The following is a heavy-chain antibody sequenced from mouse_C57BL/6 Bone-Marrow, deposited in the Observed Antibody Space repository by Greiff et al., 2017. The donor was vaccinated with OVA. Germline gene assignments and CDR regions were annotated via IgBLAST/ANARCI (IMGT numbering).Heavy chain of an antibody. J-gene: IGHJ4*01. D-gene: IGHD1-1*01. CDR2: INPNNGGT. CDR3: ARGYGSSYAMDY. Sequence: EVQLQQSGPELVKPGASVKMSCKASGYTFTDYNMHWVKQSHGKSLEWIGYINPNNGGTSFNQKFKGKATLTVNKSSSTAYMELRSLTSEDSAVYYCARGYGSSYAMDYWGQGTSVTVSS. CDR1: GYTFTDYN. V-gene: IGHV1-22*01.